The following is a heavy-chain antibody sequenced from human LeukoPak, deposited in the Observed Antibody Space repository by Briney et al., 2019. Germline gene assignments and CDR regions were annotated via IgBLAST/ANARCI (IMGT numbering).Heavy chain of an antibody. Sequence: GGSLRLSCAASGFTFSSYAMSWVRQAPGKGLEWVSAISGSGGSTYYADSVKGRFTISRDNSKNTLYLQMNSLRAEDTAVYYCGKTVTALYDFWSGTPFDPWGQGTLVTVSS. J-gene: IGHJ5*02. CDR3: GKTVTALYDFWSGTPFDP. CDR2: ISGSGGST. CDR1: GFTFSSYA. V-gene: IGHV3-23*01. D-gene: IGHD3-3*01.